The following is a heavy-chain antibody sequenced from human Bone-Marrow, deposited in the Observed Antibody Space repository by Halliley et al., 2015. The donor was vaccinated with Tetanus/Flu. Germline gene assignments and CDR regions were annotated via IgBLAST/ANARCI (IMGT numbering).Heavy chain of an antibody. J-gene: IGHJ5*02. CDR3: ARDSRYDTSGYFYDWFDP. CDR2: ISDSGDT. CDR1: GGSIRSYY. D-gene: IGHD3-22*01. V-gene: IGHV4-59*01. Sequence: TLSLTCTVSGGSIRSYYWSWIRQPPGKRLEWIGHISDSGDTNYNSSFKSRVTISVDPSKNQFSLRLSSVTAADAALYYCARDSRYDTSGYFYDWFDPWGQGILVTVS.